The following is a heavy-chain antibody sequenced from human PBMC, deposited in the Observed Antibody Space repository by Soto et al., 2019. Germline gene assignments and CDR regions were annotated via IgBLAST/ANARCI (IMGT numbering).Heavy chain of an antibody. CDR3: ATWHLQEHAYDV. J-gene: IGHJ3*01. Sequence: DVHLVESGGGLIQPGGSLRLSCAVSGLTVSGKKYVAWVRQAPGKGLEWVSGFYDLDGTYYADSLKGRFTTSGDSSRTIVYLQMNGLRPKDTAVYYCATWHLQEHAYDVWGQGTTVTVSS. D-gene: IGHD4-4*01. V-gene: IGHV3-53*01. CDR2: FYDLDGT. CDR1: GLTVSGKKY.